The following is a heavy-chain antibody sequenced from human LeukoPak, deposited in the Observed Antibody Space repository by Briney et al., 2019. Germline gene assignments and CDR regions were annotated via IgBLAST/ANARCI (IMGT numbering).Heavy chain of an antibody. Sequence: SGTLSLTCGVSGGSLNISNYWGWIRQPPGKGLEWLGSINYSGTIFYSPSLNSRVTISVDTSGNQFSLKLTSATAADTAVYYCGRHPGYRSGWWYLDFWGQGTLVTVSS. D-gene: IGHD5-12*01. CDR2: INYSGTI. V-gene: IGHV4-39*01. J-gene: IGHJ4*02. CDR1: GGSLNISNY. CDR3: GRHPGYRSGWWYLDF.